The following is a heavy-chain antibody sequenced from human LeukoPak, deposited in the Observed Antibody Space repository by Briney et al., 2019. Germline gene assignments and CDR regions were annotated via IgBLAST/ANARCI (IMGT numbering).Heavy chain of an antibody. Sequence: GGSLRLSCAASGFTFSSYAMSWVRQAPGKGLEWVSAISGSGGSTYYADSVKGRFTISRDNSKNTLYLQMNSLRAEDRAVYYCAKLRIGDYVWGSYRRSDYWGQGTLVTVSS. CDR2: ISGSGGST. D-gene: IGHD3-16*02. CDR1: GFTFSSYA. V-gene: IGHV3-23*01. J-gene: IGHJ4*02. CDR3: AKLRIGDYVWGSYRRSDY.